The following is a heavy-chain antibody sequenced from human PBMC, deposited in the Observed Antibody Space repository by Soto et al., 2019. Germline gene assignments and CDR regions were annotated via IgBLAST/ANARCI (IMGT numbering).Heavy chain of an antibody. D-gene: IGHD3-10*01. CDR3: ARALLGSGSRKSWFDP. CDR2: IYHSGST. Sequence: SETLSLTCAVSGGSISSGGYSWSWIRQPPGKGLEWIGYIYHSGSTYYNPSLKSRVTISVDRSKNQFSLKLSSVTAADTAVYYCARALLGSGSRKSWFDPWGQGTLVTVSS. V-gene: IGHV4-30-2*01. J-gene: IGHJ5*02. CDR1: GGSISSGGYS.